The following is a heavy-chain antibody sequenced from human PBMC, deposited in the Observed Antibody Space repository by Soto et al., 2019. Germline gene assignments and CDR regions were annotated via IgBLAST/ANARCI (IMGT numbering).Heavy chain of an antibody. Sequence: SVKVSCRAFGGTSSIHAIRLVRLSVGQGVEWMRGIIPIFGTANYAQKFQGRVTITADESTSTAYMELSSLRSEDTAVSYCARDWGCGGACYPAADYYYGMDVWAKGSTVTIYS. CDR2: IIPIFGTA. J-gene: IGHJ6*04. V-gene: IGHV1-69*01. CDR1: GGTSSIHA. CDR3: ARDWGCGGACYPAADYYYGMDV. D-gene: IGHD2-21*02.